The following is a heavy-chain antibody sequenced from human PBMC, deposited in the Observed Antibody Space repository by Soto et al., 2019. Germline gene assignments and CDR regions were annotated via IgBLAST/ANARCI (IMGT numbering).Heavy chain of an antibody. CDR1: GFTFSSYW. D-gene: IGHD6-19*01. V-gene: IGHV3-7*01. Sequence: ESGGGLVQPGGSLRLSCAASGFTFSSYWMSWVRQAPGKGLEWVANIKQDGSEKYYVDSVKGRFTISRDNAKNSLYLQMNSLRAEDTAVYYCARDPPGGGIAVADHAFDIWGQGTMVTVSS. CDR2: IKQDGSEK. J-gene: IGHJ3*02. CDR3: ARDPPGGGIAVADHAFDI.